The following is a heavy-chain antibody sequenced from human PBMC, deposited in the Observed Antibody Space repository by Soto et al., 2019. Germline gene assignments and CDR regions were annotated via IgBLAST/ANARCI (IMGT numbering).Heavy chain of an antibody. CDR1: GGSISSGGYY. V-gene: IGHV4-31*03. D-gene: IGHD3-16*01. CDR3: ALRVGVPGRLYFDY. CDR2: IYYSGST. Sequence: QVQLQESGPGLVKPSQTLSLTCTVSGGSISSGGYYWSWIRQHPGKGLEWIGYIYYSGSTYYNPSLTRRLTISVDTSKNQFVLKLSSVTAADTAVYYCALRVGVPGRLYFDYWGQGTLVTVSS. J-gene: IGHJ4*02.